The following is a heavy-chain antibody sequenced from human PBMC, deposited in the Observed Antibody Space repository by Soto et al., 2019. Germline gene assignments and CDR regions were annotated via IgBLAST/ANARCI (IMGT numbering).Heavy chain of an antibody. CDR3: ARDPNIVATMGSIYYYYGMDV. J-gene: IGHJ6*02. CDR1: GFPFSSYW. D-gene: IGHD5-12*01. V-gene: IGHV3-7*01. CDR2: IKQDGSEK. Sequence: GGSLRLSCAASGFPFSSYWMILVSPAPGKGLEWVANIKQDGSEKYYVDSVKGRFTISRDNAKNSLYLQMNSLRAEDTAVYYCARDPNIVATMGSIYYYYGMDVWGQGTTVTVSS.